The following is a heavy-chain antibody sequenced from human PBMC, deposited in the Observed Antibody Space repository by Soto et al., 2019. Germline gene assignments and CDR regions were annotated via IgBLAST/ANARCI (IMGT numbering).Heavy chain of an antibody. J-gene: IGHJ6*02. V-gene: IGHV4-4*07. CDR2: IYTSASI. Sequence: ETLSLTCSVSGAAINTYSWTWIRQPAGKGLEWIGRIYTSASINYNPSLTPRVTSSSSTSTNQVSLCLSSLTAADTTIHSCATERRAGHNFHCGMDIWGQETRVTV. CDR3: ATERRAGHNFHCGMDI. CDR1: GAAINTYS. D-gene: IGHD1-1*01.